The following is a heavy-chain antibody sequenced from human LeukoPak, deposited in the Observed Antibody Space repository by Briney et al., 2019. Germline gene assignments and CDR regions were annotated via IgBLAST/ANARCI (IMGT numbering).Heavy chain of an antibody. CDR3: ARDPPDCSGGSCYVDY. J-gene: IGHJ4*02. D-gene: IGHD2-15*01. Sequence: GGSLRLSCAASGFTFSSYWMSWVRQAPGKGLEWVANIKQDGSEKYYVDSVKGRFTISRDNAKNSLYLQMNSLRAEDTAVYYCARDPPDCSGGSCYVDYWGQGTLVTVSS. CDR1: GFTFSSYW. CDR2: IKQDGSEK. V-gene: IGHV3-7*01.